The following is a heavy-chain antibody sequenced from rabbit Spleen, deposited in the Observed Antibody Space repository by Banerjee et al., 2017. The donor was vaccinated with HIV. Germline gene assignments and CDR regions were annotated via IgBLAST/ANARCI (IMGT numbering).Heavy chain of an antibody. CDR2: IYTGSAGTI. V-gene: IGHV1S40*01. CDR3: ARGDAGYGYANNL. Sequence: QSLEESGGDLVKPGASLTLTCTASGFSFSSSDYMCWVRQAPGKGLEWIACIYTGSAGTIHYASWAKGRFTISKTSSTVDLKMTSLTAADTATYFCARGDAGYGYANNLWGQGTLVTVS. D-gene: IGHD6-1*01. CDR1: GFSFSSSDY. J-gene: IGHJ4*01.